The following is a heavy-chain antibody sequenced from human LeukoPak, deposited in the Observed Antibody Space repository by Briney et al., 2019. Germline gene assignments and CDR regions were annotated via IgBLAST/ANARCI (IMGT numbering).Heavy chain of an antibody. V-gene: IGHV5-51*01. Sequence: GESLKISCKGSGYSFTSYWIGWVRPLPGKGLEWMGIIYPGDSDTRYSPSFQGQVTISADKSISTAYLQWSSLKASDTAMYYCARPGLGSSGWYDAFDIWGQGTMVTVSS. CDR1: GYSFTSYW. J-gene: IGHJ3*02. CDR2: IYPGDSDT. D-gene: IGHD6-19*01. CDR3: ARPGLGSSGWYDAFDI.